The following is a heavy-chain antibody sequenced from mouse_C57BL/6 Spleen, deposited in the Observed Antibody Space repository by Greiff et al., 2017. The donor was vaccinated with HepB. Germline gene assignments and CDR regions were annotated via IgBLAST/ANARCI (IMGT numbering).Heavy chain of an antibody. V-gene: IGHV1-69*01. CDR1: GYTFTSYW. CDR2: IDPSDSYT. Sequence: QVQLQQSGAELVMPGASVKLSCKASGYTFTSYWMHWVKQRPGQGLEWIGEIDPSDSYTNYNQKFKGKSTLTVDKSSSTAYMQLSSLTSEDSAVYYCARSYYSDAMDYWGQGTSVTVSS. J-gene: IGHJ4*01. D-gene: IGHD1-1*01. CDR3: ARSYYSDAMDY.